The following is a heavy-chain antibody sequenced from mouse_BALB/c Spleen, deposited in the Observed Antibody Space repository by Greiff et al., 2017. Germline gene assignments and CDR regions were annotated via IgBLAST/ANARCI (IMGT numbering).Heavy chain of an antibody. Sequence: QVQLQQPGAELVKPGASVKMSCKASGYTFTSYNMHWVKQTPGQGLEWIGAIYPGNGDTSYNQKFKGKATLTADKSSSTAYMQLSSLTSEDSAVYYCARWLLRTFDYWGQGTTLTVSS. CDR1: GYTFTSYN. D-gene: IGHD2-3*01. CDR2: IYPGNGDT. J-gene: IGHJ2*01. CDR3: ARWLLRTFDY. V-gene: IGHV1-12*01.